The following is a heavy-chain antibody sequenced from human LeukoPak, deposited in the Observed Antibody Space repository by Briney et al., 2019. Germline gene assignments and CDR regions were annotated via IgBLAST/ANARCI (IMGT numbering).Heavy chain of an antibody. D-gene: IGHD6-19*01. CDR2: INHSGST. CDR1: GGSFSGYY. J-gene: IGHJ4*02. Sequence: PSETLSLTCAVYGGSFSGYYWSWIRQPPGKGLERIGEINHSGSTNYNPSLKSRVTISVDTSKNQFSLKLSSVTAADTAVYYCARGASTTVAGRDFDYWGQGTLVTVSS. CDR3: ARGASTTVAGRDFDY. V-gene: IGHV4-34*01.